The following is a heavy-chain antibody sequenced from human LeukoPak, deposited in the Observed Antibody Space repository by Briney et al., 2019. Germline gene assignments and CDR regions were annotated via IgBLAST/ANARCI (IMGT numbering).Heavy chain of an antibody. V-gene: IGHV4-34*01. D-gene: IGHD2-2*01. CDR3: AAKGLIPTPFDY. CDR1: GGSFSGYY. J-gene: IGHJ4*02. Sequence: PSETLSLTCAVYGGSFSGYYWSWIRQPPGKGLEWIGEINHSGSTNYNPSLKSRVTISVDTSKSQFSLKLSSVTAADTAVYYCAAKGLIPTPFDYWGQGTLVTVSS. CDR2: INHSGST.